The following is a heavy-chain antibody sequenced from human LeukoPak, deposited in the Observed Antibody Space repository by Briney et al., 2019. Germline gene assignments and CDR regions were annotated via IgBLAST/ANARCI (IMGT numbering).Heavy chain of an antibody. CDR3: ARDKSAAADYYFDF. CDR1: GFTFSKNA. V-gene: IGHV3-30*04. J-gene: IGHJ4*02. CDR2: ISVDGRDL. Sequence: PGGSLRLSCAASGFTFSKNAMHWVRQAPGKGLEWVAVISVDGRDLYHADSVKGRFTISRDNSKNTLYLQMTSLRTDDTAVYYCARDKSAAADYYFDFWGQGTPVTVSS. D-gene: IGHD3-10*01.